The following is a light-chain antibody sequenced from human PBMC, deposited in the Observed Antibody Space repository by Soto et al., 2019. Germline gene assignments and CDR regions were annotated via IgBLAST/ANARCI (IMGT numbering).Light chain of an antibody. CDR3: CSYAGSYTFV. J-gene: IGLJ1*01. Sequence: QSALTQPRSVSGSPGQSVTISCTGTSSDVGDYNYVSWYQQHPGKAPKLMIYDVSKRPSGVPDRFSGSKSGNTASLTISGLQAEDEADYYCCSYAGSYTFVFGAGTKVTAL. CDR1: SSDVGDYNY. CDR2: DVS. V-gene: IGLV2-11*01.